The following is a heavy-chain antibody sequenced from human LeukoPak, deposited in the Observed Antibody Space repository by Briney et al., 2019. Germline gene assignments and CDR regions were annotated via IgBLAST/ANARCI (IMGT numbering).Heavy chain of an antibody. CDR1: GGSISSYY. V-gene: IGHV4-59*06. Sequence: KPSETLSLTCTVSGGSISSYYWSWIRQPPGKGLEWMGFISYTGNTYYKSSLKSRITMSVDTSKSHFSLNLSSVTAADTAVYYCARGPSFGSTSRFDLWGRGTLVTVSS. D-gene: IGHD6-13*01. CDR2: ISYTGNT. J-gene: IGHJ2*01. CDR3: ARGPSFGSTSRFDL.